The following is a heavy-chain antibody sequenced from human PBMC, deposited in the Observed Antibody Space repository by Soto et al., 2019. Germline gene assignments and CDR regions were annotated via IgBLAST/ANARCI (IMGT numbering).Heavy chain of an antibody. V-gene: IGHV3-43*01. J-gene: IGHJ4*02. CDR2: ISWDGGST. Sequence: GGSLILSCAASGFIFGYYSMGWIRQAPGKGLEWVSYISWDGGSTYYTDSVKGRFTISRDNSKNSLYLQMNSLRTEDTALYYCAKDSLSSWYFDYWGQGTLVTISS. CDR1: GFIFGYYS. CDR3: AKDSLSSWYFDY. D-gene: IGHD6-13*01.